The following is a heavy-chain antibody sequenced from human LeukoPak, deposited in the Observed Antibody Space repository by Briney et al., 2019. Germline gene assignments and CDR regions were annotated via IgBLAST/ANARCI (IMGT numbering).Heavy chain of an antibody. Sequence: EASVKVSCKASGGTFSSYAISWVRQAPGQGLEWMGRIIPILGIANYAQKFQGRVTITADKSTSTAYMELSSLRSEDTAVYYCARRDPLVWFGELFLWGQGTLVTVSS. CDR3: ARRDPLVWFGELFL. V-gene: IGHV1-69*04. D-gene: IGHD3-10*01. J-gene: IGHJ4*02. CDR1: GGTFSSYA. CDR2: IIPILGIA.